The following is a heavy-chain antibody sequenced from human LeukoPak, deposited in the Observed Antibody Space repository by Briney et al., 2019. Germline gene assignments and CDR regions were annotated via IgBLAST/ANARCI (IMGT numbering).Heavy chain of an antibody. CDR2: ISDSGGRT. CDR3: ARDNTYCSNTSCSAYYYYMDV. V-gene: IGHV3-23*01. D-gene: IGHD2-2*01. J-gene: IGHJ6*03. CDR1: GITLSNYG. Sequence: GGSLRLSCAVSGITLSNYGMSWVRQAPGKGLEWVAGISDSGGRTNYADSVKGRFTISRDNAKNSLYLQMNSLRAEDTAVYYCARDNTYCSNTSCSAYYYYMDVWGKGTTATVSS.